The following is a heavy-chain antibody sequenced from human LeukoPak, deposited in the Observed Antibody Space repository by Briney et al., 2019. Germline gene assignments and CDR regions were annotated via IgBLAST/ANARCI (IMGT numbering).Heavy chain of an antibody. J-gene: IGHJ1*01. D-gene: IGHD6-19*01. CDR3: AKDNSGWSVGFFEH. V-gene: IGHV3-43D*04. CDR1: GFNFDDYA. Sequence: GGSLRLSCAPSGFNFDDYAIHWVRQAPGKALEWFALINSCGDTTYYTDSVKGRFTISRDNSRNSVYLHMNSLRPEDTALYYCAKDNSGWSVGFFEHWGQGTLVTVSS. CDR2: INSCGDTT.